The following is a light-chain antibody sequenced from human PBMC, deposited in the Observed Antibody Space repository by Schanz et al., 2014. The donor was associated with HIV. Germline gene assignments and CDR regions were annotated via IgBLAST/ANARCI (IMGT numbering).Light chain of an antibody. CDR2: DVG. Sequence: QSVLTQPPSASGSRGQSVTISCTGTSSDVGHYDYVSWYQQHPGKAPKLLMFDVGNRASGVSNRFSGSKSGNTASLTISGLQAEDEADYYCSSYRSGSSPWVFGGGTKLTVL. CDR3: SSYRSGSSPWV. V-gene: IGLV2-14*01. CDR1: SSDVGHYDY. J-gene: IGLJ3*02.